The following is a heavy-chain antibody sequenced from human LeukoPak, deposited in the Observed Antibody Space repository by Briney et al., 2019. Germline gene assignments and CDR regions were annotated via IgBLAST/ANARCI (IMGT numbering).Heavy chain of an antibody. CDR3: ARDLGYREDY. D-gene: IGHD5-18*01. V-gene: IGHV1-69*13. J-gene: IGHJ4*02. CDR1: GGTFSSYA. Sequence: ASVKVSCKASGGTFSSYAISWVRQAPGQGLEWMGGIIPIFGTANYAQKFQGRVTITADESTSTAYMELRSLRSDDTAVYYCARDLGYREDYWGQGTLVTVSS. CDR2: IIPIFGTA.